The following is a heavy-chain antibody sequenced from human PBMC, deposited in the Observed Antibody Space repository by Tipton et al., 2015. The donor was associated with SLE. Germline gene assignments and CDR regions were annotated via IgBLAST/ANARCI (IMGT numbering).Heavy chain of an antibody. CDR1: GFTFSSYW. CDR2: IKQDGSEK. V-gene: IGHV3-7*03. D-gene: IGHD6-19*01. CDR3: ARDGGQWPYYFDY. J-gene: IGHJ4*02. Sequence: SLRLSCAASGFTFSSYWMSWVRQAPGKGLEWVANIKQDGSEKYYVDSVKGRFTISRDNAKNSLYLQMNSLRAEDTAVYYCARDGGQWPYYFDYWGQGTLVTVSS.